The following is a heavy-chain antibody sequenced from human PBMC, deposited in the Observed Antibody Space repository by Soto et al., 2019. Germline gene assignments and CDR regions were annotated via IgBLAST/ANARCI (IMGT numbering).Heavy chain of an antibody. CDR2: IYWDDDK. CDR3: ARGLRYCSRTNCPNCFDP. J-gene: IGHJ5*02. CDR1: GFSLSTSGVG. D-gene: IGHD2-2*01. Sequence: QITLKESGPPLVKPTQTLTLTCTFSGFSLSTSGVGVGWIRQPPGKALEWLALIYWDDDKRYSPSLKSRLTITKDTSNNQVVLTMTNMDPVDTGTYYCARGLRYCSRTNCPNCFDPWGQGTLVTVSS. V-gene: IGHV2-5*02.